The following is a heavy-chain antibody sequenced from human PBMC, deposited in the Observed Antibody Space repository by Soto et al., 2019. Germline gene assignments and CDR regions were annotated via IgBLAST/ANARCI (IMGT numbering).Heavy chain of an antibody. D-gene: IGHD2-15*01. Sequence: QVQLVQSGAEEKKPGASVKVSCKASGYTFTSYAMHWVRQAPGQRLERMGWINAGNGNTKYSQKFQGRVTITRDTSASTAYMELSSLRSEDTAVYYCARDLYCSGGSCYFFDYWGQGTLVTVSS. J-gene: IGHJ4*02. V-gene: IGHV1-3*05. CDR1: GYTFTSYA. CDR3: ARDLYCSGGSCYFFDY. CDR2: INAGNGNT.